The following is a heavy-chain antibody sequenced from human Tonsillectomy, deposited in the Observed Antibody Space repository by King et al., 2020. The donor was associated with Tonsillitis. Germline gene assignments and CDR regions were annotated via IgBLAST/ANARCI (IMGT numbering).Heavy chain of an antibody. J-gene: IGHJ3*02. CDR1: GGSISSSNYY. CDR2: IYYSGST. Sequence: QLQESGPGLVKPSETLSLTCSVSGGSISSSNYYWGWIHQPPGKGLEWIGNIYYSGSTYYNPSLKSRVTISVDTSKKQFSLKLSSVTAADTAVYYCARNVLGYCSGGSCYSGVFDIWGQGTVVTVSS. D-gene: IGHD2-15*01. CDR3: ARNVLGYCSGGSCYSGVFDI. V-gene: IGHV4-39*01.